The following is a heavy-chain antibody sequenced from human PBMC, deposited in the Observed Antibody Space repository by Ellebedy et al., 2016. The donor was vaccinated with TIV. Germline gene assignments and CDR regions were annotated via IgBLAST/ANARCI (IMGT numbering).Heavy chain of an antibody. Sequence: GGSLRLSCAVSRLTFSRYEMSWVRQAPGKGLEWVANIKQDGSEKYYVDSVKGRFTISRDNAKNSLYLQMNSLRAEDTAVYYCASELCSGGSCYFALDYWGQGTLVTVSS. CDR2: IKQDGSEK. CDR1: RLTFSRYE. D-gene: IGHD2-15*01. CDR3: ASELCSGGSCYFALDY. J-gene: IGHJ4*02. V-gene: IGHV3-7*01.